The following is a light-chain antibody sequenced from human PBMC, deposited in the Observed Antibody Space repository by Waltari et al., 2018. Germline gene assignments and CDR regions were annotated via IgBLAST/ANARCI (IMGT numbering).Light chain of an antibody. CDR2: HDD. V-gene: IGLV1-36*01. CDR3: AVWDDDLNGAV. CDR1: SSNIQANH. J-gene: IGLJ3*02. Sequence: QSVLTQPPSVSGAPRQRVTISCSGSSSNIQANHVTWYQQLPGEAPRLLMHHDDQLASGVSDRFSGSKSGTSASLAISGLQSEDEGDYFCAVWDDDLNGAVFGGGTKVTVL.